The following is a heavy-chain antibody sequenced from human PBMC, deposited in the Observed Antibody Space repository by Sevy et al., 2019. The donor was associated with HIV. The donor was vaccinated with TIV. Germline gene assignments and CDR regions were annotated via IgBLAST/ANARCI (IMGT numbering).Heavy chain of an antibody. CDR1: GGSICSYY. J-gene: IGHJ6*03. D-gene: IGHD3-10*01. CDR3: AREKAPYGSGSYYNGGSGYYYYMDV. V-gene: IGHV4-59*01. Sequence: SETLSLTCTVSGGSICSYYWSWIRQPPGKGLEWIGYIYYSGSTNYNPSLKSRVTISVDTSKNQFSLKLSSVTAADTAVYYCAREKAPYGSGSYYNGGSGYYYYMDVWGKGTTVTVSS. CDR2: IYYSGST.